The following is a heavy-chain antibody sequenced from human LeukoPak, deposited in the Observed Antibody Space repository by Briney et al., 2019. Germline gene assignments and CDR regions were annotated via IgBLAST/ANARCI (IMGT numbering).Heavy chain of an antibody. CDR3: ARVEKDYDFWSGYYDGVY. D-gene: IGHD3-3*01. J-gene: IGHJ4*02. CDR2: INTDGSIA. CDR1: GFTFGTFW. V-gene: IGHV3-74*03. Sequence: PGGSLRLSCAGSGFTFGTFWMHWVRQVPGKGLVWLSRINTDGSIASYADSVKGRFTISRDNAKNTLYLQMNSLRAEDTAVYYCARVEKDYDFWSGYYDGVYWGQGTLVTVSS.